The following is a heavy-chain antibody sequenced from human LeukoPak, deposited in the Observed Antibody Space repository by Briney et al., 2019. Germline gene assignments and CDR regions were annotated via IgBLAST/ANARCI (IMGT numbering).Heavy chain of an antibody. Sequence: ASVKVSCKASGYTFTSYGISWVRQAPGQGLEWMGWISGHNGYTNYAQRLQGRVTMTRDTSISTAYMELSRLRSDDTAVYYCARGDDSSSWYWYDYWGQGTLVTVSS. CDR1: GYTFTSYG. CDR3: ARGDDSSSWYWYDY. D-gene: IGHD6-13*01. J-gene: IGHJ4*02. V-gene: IGHV1-18*01. CDR2: ISGHNGYT.